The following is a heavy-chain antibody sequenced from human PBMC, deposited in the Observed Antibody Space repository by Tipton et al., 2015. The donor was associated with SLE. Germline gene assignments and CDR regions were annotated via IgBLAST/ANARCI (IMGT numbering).Heavy chain of an antibody. J-gene: IGHJ4*02. CDR2: INPHNGNT. V-gene: IGHV1-18*01. CDR1: GYTFTNYG. CDR3: ARSRAGDLSSREGGN. D-gene: IGHD1-14*01. Sequence: QVQLVQSGVEVKKPGASVKVSCKASGYTFTNYGISWVRQAPGQGLEWMGWINPHNGNTNCAQRFQGRVTLTKDTSTNTAYMELRSLRSDDTAVYYCARSRAGDLSSREGGNWGQGTLVTVSS.